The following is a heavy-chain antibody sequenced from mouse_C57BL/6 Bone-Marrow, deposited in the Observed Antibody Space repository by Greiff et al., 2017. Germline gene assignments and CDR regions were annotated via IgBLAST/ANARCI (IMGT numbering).Heavy chain of an antibody. V-gene: IGHV1-81*01. Sequence: QVQLQQSGAELARPGASVKLSCKASGYTFTSYGISWVKQRTGQGLEWIGEIYPRSGNTYYNEKFKGKATLTADKSSSTAYMELRSLTSEDSAVYFCARYHYYGSSLWYFDVWGTGTTVTVSS. CDR2: IYPRSGNT. CDR3: ARYHYYGSSLWYFDV. J-gene: IGHJ1*03. D-gene: IGHD1-1*01. CDR1: GYTFTSYG.